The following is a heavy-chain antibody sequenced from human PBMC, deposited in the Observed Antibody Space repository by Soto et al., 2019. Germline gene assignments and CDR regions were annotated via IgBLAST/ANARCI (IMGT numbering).Heavy chain of an antibody. V-gene: IGHV1-69*13. CDR3: ARPTSVAVGAFDI. CDR2: IIPIFGTA. Sequence: SVKVSCKASGGTFSSYAISWVRQAPGQGLEWMGGIIPIFGTANYAQKFQGRVTITADESTSTAYMELSSLRSEDTAVYYCARPTSVAVGAFDIWGQGTTVTVSS. CDR1: GGTFSSYA. J-gene: IGHJ3*02. D-gene: IGHD6-19*01.